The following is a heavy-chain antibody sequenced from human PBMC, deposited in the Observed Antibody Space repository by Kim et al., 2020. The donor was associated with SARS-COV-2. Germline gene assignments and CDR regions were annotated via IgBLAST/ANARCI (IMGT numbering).Heavy chain of an antibody. J-gene: IGHJ6*02. D-gene: IGHD3-10*01. CDR1: GGSISSGGYY. CDR3: ARDLGSGSYYRRYYYYGMDV. V-gene: IGHV4-31*03. CDR2: IYYSGST. Sequence: SETLSLTCTVSGGSISSGGYYWSWIRQHPGKGLEWIGYIYYSGSTYYNPSLKSRVTISVDTSKNQFSLKLSSVTAADTAVYYCARDLGSGSYYRRYYYYGMDVWGQGTTVTVSS.